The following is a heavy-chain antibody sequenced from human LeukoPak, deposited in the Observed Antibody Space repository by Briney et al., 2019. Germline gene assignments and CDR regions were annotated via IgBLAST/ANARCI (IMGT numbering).Heavy chain of an antibody. CDR3: ARPVVAATTPDTFDI. D-gene: IGHD2-15*01. Sequence: GGSLRLSCAASGFTFSDYYMSWLRQAPGKGVEWVSYISSGGRTIYYADSVKGRFTMSRDNAKNSLYLQMNSLRAEDTAVYYCARPVVAATTPDTFDIWGQGTMVTVSS. J-gene: IGHJ3*02. CDR2: ISSGGRTI. V-gene: IGHV3-11*04. CDR1: GFTFSDYY.